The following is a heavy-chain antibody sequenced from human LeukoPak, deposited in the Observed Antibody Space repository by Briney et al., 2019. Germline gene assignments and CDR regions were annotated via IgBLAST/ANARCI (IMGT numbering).Heavy chain of an antibody. D-gene: IGHD3-16*01. V-gene: IGHV3-11*01. CDR3: ARQGGLVRAPYYFDY. Sequence: GGSLRLSCAASGFTFGDYFMSWIRQAPGKGLEWVSYISGSGTRSDYADSVKGRFTISRDNAKNSLYLQMNSLRAEDTAVYYCARQGGLVRAPYYFDYWGQGTLVTVSS. CDR2: ISGSGTRS. CDR1: GFTFGDYF. J-gene: IGHJ4*02.